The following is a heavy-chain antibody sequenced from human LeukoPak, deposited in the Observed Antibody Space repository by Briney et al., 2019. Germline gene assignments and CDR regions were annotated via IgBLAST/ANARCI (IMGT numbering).Heavy chain of an antibody. CDR1: GFTLSNFA. V-gene: IGHV3-23*01. Sequence: GGSLRLSCAASGFTLSNFALMWVRQAPGKGLEWVSAISGSGGSTYYADSVKGRFTISRDNSKNTLYLQMNSRRAEDTAVYYCAKAGSYYYDSTDAFDIWGQGTMVTVSS. D-gene: IGHD3-22*01. J-gene: IGHJ3*02. CDR2: ISGSGGST. CDR3: AKAGSYYYDSTDAFDI.